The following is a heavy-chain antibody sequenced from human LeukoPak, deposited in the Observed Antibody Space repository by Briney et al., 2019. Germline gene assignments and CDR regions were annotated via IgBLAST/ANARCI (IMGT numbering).Heavy chain of an antibody. Sequence: GGSLRLSCAASGFTFSSYWMSWVRQAPGKGLEWVANIKQDGSEKYYVDSVKGRFTISGDNAKNSLYLQMNSLRAEDTAVYYCARVHTMVRGVIHPGFDYWGQGTLVTVSS. J-gene: IGHJ4*02. CDR2: IKQDGSEK. CDR3: ARVHTMVRGVIHPGFDY. CDR1: GFTFSSYW. D-gene: IGHD3-10*01. V-gene: IGHV3-7*01.